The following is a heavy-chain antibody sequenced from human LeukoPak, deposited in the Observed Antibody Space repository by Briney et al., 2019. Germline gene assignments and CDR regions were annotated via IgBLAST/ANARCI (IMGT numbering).Heavy chain of an antibody. CDR2: ITSSSTTI. Sequence: QAGGSLRLFCAACGFTFSTYSMNWVRQAPGKGLEWVSYITSSSTTIYYADSVKGRFTISRDNSKNTLYVQMNSLRAEDTAVYYCAKGSPGTRLTYYFDYWGQGTLVTVPS. D-gene: IGHD2-8*01. CDR1: GFTFSTYS. J-gene: IGHJ4*02. V-gene: IGHV3-48*01. CDR3: AKGSPGTRLTYYFDY.